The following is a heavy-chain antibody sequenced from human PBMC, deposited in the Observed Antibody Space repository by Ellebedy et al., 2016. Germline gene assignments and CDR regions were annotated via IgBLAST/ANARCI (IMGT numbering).Heavy chain of an antibody. J-gene: IGHJ6*02. CDR2: IYSSGST. CDR3: ARHLPYGAMDV. D-gene: IGHD3-10*01. CDR1: GGSISSRSYY. Sequence: SETLSLXCTVSGGSISSRSYYWGWVRQPPGEGLEWIVSIYSSGSTYYNPSLQRRVTISLDTSKNQFPLNLSSVTAADTAVYYCARHLPYGAMDVWGPGTTVTVSS. V-gene: IGHV4-39*01.